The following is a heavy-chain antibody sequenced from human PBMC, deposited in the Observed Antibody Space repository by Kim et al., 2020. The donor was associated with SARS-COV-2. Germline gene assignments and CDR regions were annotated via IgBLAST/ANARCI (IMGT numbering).Heavy chain of an antibody. CDR2: LNAGLGNT. V-gene: IGHV1-3*01. J-gene: IGHJ6*02. Sequence: ASVKVSCKASGHTFTNFSIHWVRQAPGQRLEWMGWLNAGLGNTKYSQKFLGRITITRNTSASAVYMELSSLTSEDSAVYFCATFAIFFGYYGLYVWGQGT. CDR1: GHTFTNFS. D-gene: IGHD3-3*01. CDR3: ATFAIFFGYYGLYV.